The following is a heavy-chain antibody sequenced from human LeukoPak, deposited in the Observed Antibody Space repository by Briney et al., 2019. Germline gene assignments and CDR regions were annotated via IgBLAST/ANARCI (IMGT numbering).Heavy chain of an antibody. D-gene: IGHD1-26*01. Sequence: PGGSLRLSCAASGFTLSTYWMSWVRQAPGKGLEWVANMKRDGSEKYYVDSVKGRFTISRDNAKNSLYLQMSSLRVEDTAVYYCVRDDGATKPCWGQGTLVTVSS. CDR2: MKRDGSEK. CDR1: GFTLSTYW. J-gene: IGHJ4*02. V-gene: IGHV3-7*01. CDR3: VRDDGATKPC.